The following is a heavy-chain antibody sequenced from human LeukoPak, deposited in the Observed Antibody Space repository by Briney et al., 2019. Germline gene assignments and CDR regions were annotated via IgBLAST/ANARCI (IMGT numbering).Heavy chain of an antibody. V-gene: IGHV1-2*02. CDR3: ARSPPPTIPYYYYGMDV. CDR1: GYTFTSYD. J-gene: IGHJ6*02. Sequence: ASVKVSCKASGYTFTSYDINWVRQATGQGLEWMGWINPNSGGTNYAQKFQGRVTMTRDTSISTAYMELSRLRSDDTAVYYCARSPPPTIPYYYYGMDVWGQGTTVTVSS. D-gene: IGHD1-1*01. CDR2: INPNSGGT.